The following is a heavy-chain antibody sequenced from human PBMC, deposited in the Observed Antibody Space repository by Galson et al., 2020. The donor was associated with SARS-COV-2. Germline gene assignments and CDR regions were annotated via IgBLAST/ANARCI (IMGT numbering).Heavy chain of an antibody. J-gene: IGHJ4*02. Sequence: SVKVSCKASGGTFSSYAISWVRQAPGQGLEWMGGIIPIFGTANYAQKFQGRVTITADESTSTAYMELSSLRSEDTAVYYCAREAVYDRIPVGSFDYWGQGTLVTVSS. V-gene: IGHV1-69*13. CDR1: GGTFSSYA. CDR3: AREAVYDRIPVGSFDY. CDR2: IIPIFGTA. D-gene: IGHD3-22*01.